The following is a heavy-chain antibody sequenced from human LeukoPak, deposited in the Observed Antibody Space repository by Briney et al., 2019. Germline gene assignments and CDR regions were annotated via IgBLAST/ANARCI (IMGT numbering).Heavy chain of an antibody. D-gene: IGHD4-17*01. CDR3: ARAGYGDYYGEYFQH. CDR2: IYHSGST. Sequence: SGTLSLTCAASGGSISSSNWWSWVRKPPGKGLEWIGEIYHSGSTNYNPSLKSRVTISVDKSKNQFSLKLSSVTAADTAVYYCARAGYGDYYGEYFQHWGQGTLVTVSS. V-gene: IGHV4-4*02. J-gene: IGHJ1*01. CDR1: GGSISSSNW.